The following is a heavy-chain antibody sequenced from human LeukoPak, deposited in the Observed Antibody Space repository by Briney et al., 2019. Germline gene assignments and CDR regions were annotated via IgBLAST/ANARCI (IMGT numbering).Heavy chain of an antibody. CDR2: IYYSGST. D-gene: IGHD2-15*01. CDR1: GVSINNYY. CDR3: ARSVEGYCRGGSWYYYSYHMDV. J-gene: IGHJ6*03. Sequence: SETLSLTCTVSGVSINNYYWTWIPQPPGKGLEWIGSIYYSGSTYYNPSLKSRVTISVDTSKNQFSLKLSSVTAAETAVYYCARSVEGYCRGGSWYYYSYHMDVWGKGTTVTVSS. V-gene: IGHV4-59*01.